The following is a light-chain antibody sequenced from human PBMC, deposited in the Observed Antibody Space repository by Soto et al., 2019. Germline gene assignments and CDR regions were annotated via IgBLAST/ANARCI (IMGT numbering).Light chain of an antibody. CDR1: QSVTSSY. Sequence: EIVLTQSPGTLSLSPGERATLSCRASQSVTSSYLAWYQLKPGQAPRLLIYAASSRATNIPDRFSGSGSGTDFTLTISRLEPEDFAVYYCHQYGTSPKTFGQGTKVGI. CDR2: AAS. J-gene: IGKJ1*01. V-gene: IGKV3-20*01. CDR3: HQYGTSPKT.